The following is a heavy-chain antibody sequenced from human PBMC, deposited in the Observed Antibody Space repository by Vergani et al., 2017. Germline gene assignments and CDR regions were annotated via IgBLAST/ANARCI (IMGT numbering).Heavy chain of an antibody. Sequence: EVQLLESGGGLVQPGGSLRLSCAASGFTFSSYAMSWVRQAPGKGLEWVSAISGSGGSTYYADSVKGWFTISRDNSKNTLYLQMNSLRAEDTAVYYCAKHTAMVTHPFDYWGQGTLVTVSS. D-gene: IGHD5-18*01. CDR2: ISGSGGST. CDR1: GFTFSSYA. V-gene: IGHV3-23*01. CDR3: AKHTAMVTHPFDY. J-gene: IGHJ4*02.